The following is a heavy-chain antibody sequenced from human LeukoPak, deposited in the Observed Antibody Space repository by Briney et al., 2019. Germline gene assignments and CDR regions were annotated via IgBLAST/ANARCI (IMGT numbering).Heavy chain of an antibody. CDR1: GGSISSYY. J-gene: IGHJ5*02. CDR3: AKSWRPRRWPDSFDP. D-gene: IGHD5-24*01. V-gene: IGHV4-59*01. Sequence: SETLSLTCTVSGGSISSYYWSWIRQPQGQGLERIGYIYNSGSTNHNPSLRSRVTISVDTSKNQFSLKLSSVTAADTAVYYCAKSWRPRRWPDSFDPWGQGTLVTVSS. CDR2: IYNSGST.